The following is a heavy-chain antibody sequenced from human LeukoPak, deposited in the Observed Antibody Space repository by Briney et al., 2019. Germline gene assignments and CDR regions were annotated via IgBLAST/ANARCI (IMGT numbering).Heavy chain of an antibody. Sequence: SETLSLTCTVSGGSISSYYWSWIRQPPGKGLEWIGYIYYSGSTNYNPSLKSRVTISVDTSKNQFSLKLSSVTAADTAVYYCARSASDFWSGYSIDYWGQGTLVTVSS. J-gene: IGHJ4*02. CDR3: ARSASDFWSGYSIDY. V-gene: IGHV4-59*01. CDR1: GGSISSYY. CDR2: IYYSGST. D-gene: IGHD3-3*01.